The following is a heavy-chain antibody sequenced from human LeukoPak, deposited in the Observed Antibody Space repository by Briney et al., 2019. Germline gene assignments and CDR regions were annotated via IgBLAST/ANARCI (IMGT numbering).Heavy chain of an antibody. Sequence: AGGSLRLSCAASGFTFSSYAMSWVRQAPGKGLEWVSAISGSGGSTYYADSVKGRFTISRDNSKNTLYLQMNSLRAEDTAVYYCAKHYYYDSSGFLSHFDYWGQGTLVTVSS. J-gene: IGHJ4*02. V-gene: IGHV3-23*01. D-gene: IGHD3-22*01. CDR3: AKHYYYDSSGFLSHFDY. CDR2: ISGSGGST. CDR1: GFTFSSYA.